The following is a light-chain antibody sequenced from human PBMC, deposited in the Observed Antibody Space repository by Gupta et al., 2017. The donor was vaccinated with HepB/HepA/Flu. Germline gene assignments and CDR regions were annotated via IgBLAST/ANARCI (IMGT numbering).Light chain of an antibody. CDR2: ENN. J-gene: IGLJ3*02. CDR1: SSNIGSDS. CDR3: ATWDRSLSGWV. V-gene: IGLV1-51*02. Sequence: QSVLTQPPSVSAAPGQRVTISCSGSSSNIGSDSLSWYQQVPGTAPKLLIYENNPRPSGIPDRFSGSKSGTSAALGITGLQTGDEADYYCATWDRSLSGWVFGGGTKLTVL.